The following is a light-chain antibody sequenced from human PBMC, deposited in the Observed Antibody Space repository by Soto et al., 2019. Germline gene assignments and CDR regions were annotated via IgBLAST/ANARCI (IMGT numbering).Light chain of an antibody. Sequence: QSVLTQPASVSGSPGQSITISCTGTSSDVGGYNYVSWYQQHPGKAPKLMIYDVSNRPSGVSNRFSGSKSGNTASLTISGLQAEDEAGYYCSSYKSSSTLFGGGTKVTVL. J-gene: IGLJ2*01. CDR2: DVS. V-gene: IGLV2-14*01. CDR1: SSDVGGYNY. CDR3: SSYKSSSTL.